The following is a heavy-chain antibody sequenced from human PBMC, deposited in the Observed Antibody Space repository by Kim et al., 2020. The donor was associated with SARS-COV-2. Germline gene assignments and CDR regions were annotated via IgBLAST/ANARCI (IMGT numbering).Heavy chain of an antibody. V-gene: IGHV1-2*06. CDR1: GYTFTGYY. D-gene: IGHD3-10*01. Sequence: ASVKVSCKASGYTFTGYYMHWVRQAPGQGLEWMGRINPNSGGTNYAQKFQGRVTMTRDTSISTAYMELSRLRSDDTAVYYCARKRPPYGSGSYSNWFDPWGKGTLVTVSS. CDR3: ARKRPPYGSGSYSNWFDP. J-gene: IGHJ5*02. CDR2: INPNSGGT.